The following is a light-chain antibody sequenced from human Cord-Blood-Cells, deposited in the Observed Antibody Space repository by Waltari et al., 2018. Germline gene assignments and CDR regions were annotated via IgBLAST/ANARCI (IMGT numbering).Light chain of an antibody. CDR3: MQRIEFLRGT. CDR1: QSLLDSDDGNTY. J-gene: IGKJ2*02. CDR2: TLS. Sequence: DIVMTQTPLSLPVTPGEPASISCRSSQSLLDSDDGNTYLDWYLQKPGQSPQLLIYTLSYRAPGVPDRFSGSGSGTDFTLKISRVEAEDVGVYYCMQRIEFLRGTFGQGTKLEIK. V-gene: IGKV2-40*01.